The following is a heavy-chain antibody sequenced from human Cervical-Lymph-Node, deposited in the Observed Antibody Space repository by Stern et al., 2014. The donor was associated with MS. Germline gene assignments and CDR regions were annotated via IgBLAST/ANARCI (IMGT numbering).Heavy chain of an antibody. CDR1: GFTFSSYV. Sequence: VQLVESGGGVVQPGMSLRLSCAASGFTFSSYVMHWVRQAQGKGLEWEAVLWFDVSHKHFADSVKVRFTISRDNSNNTLYLQMNSLRAEDTAVYVCAREIAGEGQPGLAVPGVYYYYYYGMDVWGQGTTVTVSS. D-gene: IGHD6-19*01. CDR2: LWFDVSHK. CDR3: AREIAGEGQPGLAVPGVYYYYYYGMDV. V-gene: IGHV3-33*01. J-gene: IGHJ6*02.